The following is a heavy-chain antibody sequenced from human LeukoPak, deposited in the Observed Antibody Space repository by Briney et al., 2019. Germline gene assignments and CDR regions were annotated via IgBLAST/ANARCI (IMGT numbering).Heavy chain of an antibody. J-gene: IGHJ3*02. D-gene: IGHD4-17*01. CDR2: INPSGGST. V-gene: IGHV1-46*01. CDR3: ARDRRLRADAFDI. Sequence: GASVKVSCKASGYTFTSYYMHWVRQAPGQGLEWMGIINPSGGSTSYAQKFQGRVTMTRDKSTSTVYMELSSLRSEDTAVYYCARDRRLRADAFDIWGQGTMVTVSS. CDR1: GYTFTSYY.